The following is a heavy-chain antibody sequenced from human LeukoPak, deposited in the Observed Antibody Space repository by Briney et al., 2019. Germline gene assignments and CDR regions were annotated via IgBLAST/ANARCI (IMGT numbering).Heavy chain of an antibody. D-gene: IGHD5-24*01. CDR2: IYPGDSDT. CDR1: GYTFTDYW. J-gene: IGHJ5*02. Sequence: GESLKISCKGSGYTFTDYWIAWVRQMPGKGLQWMGIIYPGDSDTRYSPSLQGQVTISADKSISTAYLQWSSLKASDTAMYYCARLSAPMDWFDPWGQGTLVTVSS. CDR3: ARLSAPMDWFDP. V-gene: IGHV5-51*01.